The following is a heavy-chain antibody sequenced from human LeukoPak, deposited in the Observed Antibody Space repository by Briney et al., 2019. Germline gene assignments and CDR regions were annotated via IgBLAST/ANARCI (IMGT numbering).Heavy chain of an antibody. CDR3: ARSPRFYGSGSYYFDY. J-gene: IGHJ4*02. Sequence: PSETLSLTCAVYGGSFSGYYWSWIRQPPGKGLEWIGEINHSGSTNYNPSLKSRVTISVDTSKNQFSLKLSSVTAADTAVYYCARSPRFYGSGSYYFDYWGQGTLVTVSS. CDR1: GGSFSGYY. V-gene: IGHV4-34*01. CDR2: INHSGST. D-gene: IGHD3-10*01.